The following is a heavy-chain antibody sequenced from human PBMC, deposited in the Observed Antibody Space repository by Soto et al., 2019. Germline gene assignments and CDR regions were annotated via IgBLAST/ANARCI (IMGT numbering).Heavy chain of an antibody. CDR1: GFDFSAYA. V-gene: IGHV3-23*01. Sequence: LRLSCAASGFDFSAYAMSWVRQAPGKGLEWVAGIGGSGDNIYNADSVKGRFTISRDNSKNTTYLQMSRVRAEDTAVYYCAKNGHWLDVQLDSWGQGTQVTVSS. J-gene: IGHJ4*02. CDR2: IGGSGDNI. CDR3: AKNGHWLDVQLDS. D-gene: IGHD6-19*01.